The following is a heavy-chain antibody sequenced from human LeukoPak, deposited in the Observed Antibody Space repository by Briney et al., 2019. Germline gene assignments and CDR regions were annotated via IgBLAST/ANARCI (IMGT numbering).Heavy chain of an antibody. CDR2: IKQYGSEK. V-gene: IGHV3-7*01. CDR3: ARVLRYCSGGNCYSGGLGYMDV. D-gene: IGHD2-15*01. CDR1: GFTFSSYW. Sequence: GGSLRLSCAASGFTFSSYWMSWVRQAPGKGLEWVANIKQYGSEKYYADSVKGRFTISRDDAKNSLYLQMNSLRAEDTAVYYCARVLRYCSGGNCYSGGLGYMDVWGKGTTVTISS. J-gene: IGHJ6*03.